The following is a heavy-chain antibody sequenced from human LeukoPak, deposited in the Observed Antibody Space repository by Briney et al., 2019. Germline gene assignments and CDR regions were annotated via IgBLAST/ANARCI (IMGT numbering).Heavy chain of an antibody. CDR1: GFTFSRFW. CDR3: ATRGGWYPRAFDH. D-gene: IGHD6-19*01. CDR2: IKEDGSEK. Sequence: PGGSLRLSCAVSGFTFSRFWMSWVRQAPGKGLEWVATIKEDGSEKYYVDSVKGRFTISRDNAKSSLYLRVNSLRVEDTAVYCATRGGWYPRAFDHWGQGTLVTVSS. V-gene: IGHV3-7*01. J-gene: IGHJ5*02.